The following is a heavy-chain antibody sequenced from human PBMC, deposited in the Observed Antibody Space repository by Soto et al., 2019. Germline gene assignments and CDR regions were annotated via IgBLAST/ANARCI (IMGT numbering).Heavy chain of an antibody. D-gene: IGHD2-21*02. J-gene: IGHJ4*02. CDR2: IYPSVSS. V-gene: IGHV4-38-2*02. Sequence: ETLSLTCSVSGFAISRGYYWSWVRQPPGKGLEWIGSIYPSVSSYHNPSLATRLGLSIDASKNQFTLNPTSVTAADTALYFCAREKVGTTFFDTWGQGIQVTVSS. CDR1: GFAISRGYY. CDR3: AREKVGTTFFDT.